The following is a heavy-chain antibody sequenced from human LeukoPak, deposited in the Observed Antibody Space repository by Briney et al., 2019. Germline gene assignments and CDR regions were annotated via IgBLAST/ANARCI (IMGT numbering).Heavy chain of an antibody. V-gene: IGHV4-39*01. CDR1: GGSISSSSYY. J-gene: IGHJ5*02. CDR2: IYYSGST. Sequence: SETLSLTCTVSGGSISSSSYYWGWIRQPPGKGLEWIGSIYYSGSTCYNPSLKSRVTISVDTSKNQFSLKLSSVTAADTAVYYCAREGDVVAARRDWFDPWGQGTLVTVSS. D-gene: IGHD2-15*01. CDR3: AREGDVVAARRDWFDP.